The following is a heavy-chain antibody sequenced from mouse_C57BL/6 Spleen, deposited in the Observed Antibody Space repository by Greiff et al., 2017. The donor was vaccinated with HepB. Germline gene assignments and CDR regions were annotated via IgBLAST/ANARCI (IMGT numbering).Heavy chain of an antibody. J-gene: IGHJ1*03. CDR1: GYAFSSSW. CDR3: ARSELGEGWYFDV. Sequence: VKLMESGPELVKPGASVKISCKASGYAFSSSWMNWVKQRPGKGLEWIGRIYPGDGDTNYNGKFKGKATLTADKSSSTAYMQLSSLTSEDSAVYFCARSELGEGWYFDVWGTGTTVTVSS. V-gene: IGHV1-82*01. CDR2: IYPGDGDT.